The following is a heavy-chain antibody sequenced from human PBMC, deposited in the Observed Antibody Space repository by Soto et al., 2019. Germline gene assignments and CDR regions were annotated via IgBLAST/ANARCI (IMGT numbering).Heavy chain of an antibody. CDR3: ARAGYGGTPFDL. CDR1: GGSISSYY. V-gene: IGHV4-59*01. Sequence: SETLSLTCTVSGGSISSYYWSWIRQPPGKGLEWIGYIYYSGSTNYNPSLKSRVTISVDTSKNQFSLKLSSVTAAVTAVYYCARAGYGGTPFDLWGRGTLVTVSS. CDR2: IYYSGST. J-gene: IGHJ2*01. D-gene: IGHD4-17*01.